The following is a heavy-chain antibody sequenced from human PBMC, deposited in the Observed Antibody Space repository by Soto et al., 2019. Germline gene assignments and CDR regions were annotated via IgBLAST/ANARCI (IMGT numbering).Heavy chain of an antibody. CDR3: ARLDGNDYDSSGYYYYYYGMDV. CDR2: ISSSGSTI. D-gene: IGHD3-22*01. Sequence: QVQLVESGGGLVKPGGSLRLSCAASGFTFSDYYMSWIRQAPGKGLEWVSYISSSGSTIYYADSVKGRFTISRDSAKNSLYLQMNSLRAEDTAVYYCARLDGNDYDSSGYYYYYYGMDVWGQGTTVTVSS. J-gene: IGHJ6*02. V-gene: IGHV3-11*01. CDR1: GFTFSDYY.